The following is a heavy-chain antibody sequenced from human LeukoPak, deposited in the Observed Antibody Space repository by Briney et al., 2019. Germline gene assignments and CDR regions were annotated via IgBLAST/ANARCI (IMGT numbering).Heavy chain of an antibody. CDR2: ISHSGST. V-gene: IGHV4-34*01. CDR1: GGSFSGYY. J-gene: IGHJ4*02. CDR3: ARDPRSYTGYDETFDY. D-gene: IGHD5-12*01. Sequence: SETLSLTCAVYGGSFSGYYWSWIRQPPGKGLEWIGEISHSGSTNYNPSLKRRVTMSLDTSEDQFSLKLSSVTAADTAVYYCARDPRSYTGYDETFDYWGQGTLVTVSS.